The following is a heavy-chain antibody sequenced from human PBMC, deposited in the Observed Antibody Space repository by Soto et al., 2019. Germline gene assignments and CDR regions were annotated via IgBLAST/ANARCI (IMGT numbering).Heavy chain of an antibody. CDR2: IYYSGST. V-gene: IGHV4-59*08. CDR3: ARQRGIAARLFDY. Sequence: SETLSLTCTVSGGSISSYYWSWIRQPPGKGLEWIGYIYYSGSTNYNPSLKSRVTISVDTSKNQFSLKLSSVTAADTAVYYCARQRGIAARLFDYWGQGTLVTVSS. D-gene: IGHD6-6*01. J-gene: IGHJ4*02. CDR1: GGSISSYY.